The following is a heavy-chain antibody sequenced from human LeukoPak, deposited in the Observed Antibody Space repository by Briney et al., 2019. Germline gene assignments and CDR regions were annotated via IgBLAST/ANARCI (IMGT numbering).Heavy chain of an antibody. Sequence: SETLSLTCTVSGGSINSYYWNWIRQPAGKGLEWIGHIYTSGTTNYNPALKSRVSMSVDTSKDQFSLKLTSVTVADTAVYYCARGSSPHPDCGGDCYSRPLDYWGQGTLVTVSS. CDR1: GGSINSYY. V-gene: IGHV4-4*07. CDR3: ARGSSPHPDCGGDCYSRPLDY. D-gene: IGHD2-21*02. CDR2: IYTSGTT. J-gene: IGHJ4*02.